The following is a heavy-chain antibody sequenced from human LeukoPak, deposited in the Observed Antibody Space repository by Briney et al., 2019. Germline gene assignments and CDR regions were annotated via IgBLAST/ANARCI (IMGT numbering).Heavy chain of an antibody. CDR1: GDSVSSNSAA. CDR2: TYYRSKWYN. Sequence: SQTLSLTCAISGDSVSSNSAAWNWIRQSPSRGLEWLGRTYYRSKWYNDYAVSVKSRITINPDTSKNQFSLQLNSVTPEDTAVYYCARDRGWLLYGRPDGYYYGMDVWGQGTTVTVSS. V-gene: IGHV6-1*01. CDR3: ARDRGWLLYGRPDGYYYGMDV. D-gene: IGHD2-2*02. J-gene: IGHJ6*02.